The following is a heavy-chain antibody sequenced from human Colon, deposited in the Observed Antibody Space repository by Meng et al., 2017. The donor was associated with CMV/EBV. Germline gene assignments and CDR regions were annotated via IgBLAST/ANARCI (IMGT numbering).Heavy chain of an antibody. Sequence: GGSLRLSCAASGFTFSVYGLCWVRQAPGKGLEWISYISSDQSTIYHADSVKGRFTVSRDNAKKSLYLHMNSLRADDTAVYYCAREQGSWNVIYWGQGTRVTVSS. CDR2: ISSDQSTI. CDR3: AREQGSWNVIY. V-gene: IGHV3-48*04. CDR1: GFTFSVYG. D-gene: IGHD1-1*01. J-gene: IGHJ4*02.